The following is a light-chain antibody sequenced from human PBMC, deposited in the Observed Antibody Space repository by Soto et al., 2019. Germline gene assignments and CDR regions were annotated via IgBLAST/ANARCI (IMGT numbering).Light chain of an antibody. Sequence: EIVLTQSPGTLSLSPWERATLSCRASPSVSRRYLAWYQQKPGQAPRLLIYGASSRATGIPDRFSGSGSGTDFTLTISRLEPEDFVVYYCQQYGSFFGQGTKLEIK. CDR2: GAS. V-gene: IGKV3-20*01. J-gene: IGKJ2*01. CDR1: PSVSRRY. CDR3: QQYGSF.